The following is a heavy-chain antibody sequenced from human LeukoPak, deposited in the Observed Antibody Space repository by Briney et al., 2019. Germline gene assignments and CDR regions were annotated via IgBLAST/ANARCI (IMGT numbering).Heavy chain of an antibody. V-gene: IGHV1-18*01. J-gene: IGHJ1*01. D-gene: IGHD2-2*01. CDR1: GYTFTSYG. Sequence: EASVKVSCKASGYTFTSYGISWVRQAPGQGLEWMGWISAYNGNTNYAQKLQGRVTMTTDTSTSTAYMELRSLRSDDTAVYYCALLGYCSSTSCANAEYFQHWGQGTLVTVSS. CDR2: ISAYNGNT. CDR3: ALLGYCSSTSCANAEYFQH.